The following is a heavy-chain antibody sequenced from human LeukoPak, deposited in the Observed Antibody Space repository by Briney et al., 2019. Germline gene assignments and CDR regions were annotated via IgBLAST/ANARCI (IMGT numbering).Heavy chain of an antibody. CDR3: AKGSGSIAVDNLCVY. CDR2: ISGSGGST. V-gene: IGHV3-23*01. CDR1: GFTFSSYA. J-gene: IGHJ4*02. Sequence: GGSLRLSCAASGFTFSSYAMRWVRQAPGKGLEWVSVISGSGGSTYYADSVKGRFTISRDNSKNTLFLQMNSLRAEDTAIYYCAKGSGSIAVDNLCVYWGPGTLVTVSS. D-gene: IGHD6-19*01.